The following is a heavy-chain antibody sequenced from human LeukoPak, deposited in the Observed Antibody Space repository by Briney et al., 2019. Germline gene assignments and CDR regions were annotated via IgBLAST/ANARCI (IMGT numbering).Heavy chain of an antibody. Sequence: SETLSLTCTVSGGSISSSSYYWGWVRQPPGKGLEWIGSIYYSGSTNYNPALKTRVTISVDTYKNQFSLKLSSVTAADTAVYYCARLSYSSGWSNFDYWGQGTLVTVSS. CDR3: ARLSYSSGWSNFDY. V-gene: IGHV4-39*07. J-gene: IGHJ4*02. D-gene: IGHD6-19*01. CDR2: IYYSGST. CDR1: GGSISSSSYY.